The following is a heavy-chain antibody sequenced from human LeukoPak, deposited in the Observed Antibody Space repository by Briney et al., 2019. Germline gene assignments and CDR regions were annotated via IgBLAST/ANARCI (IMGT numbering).Heavy chain of an antibody. CDR1: GFTFSSYE. J-gene: IGHJ5*02. V-gene: IGHV3-48*03. CDR3: ARAGRVGYYYGSGTFNWFDP. Sequence: GGSLRLSCAASGFTFSSYEMNWVRQAPGKGLEWVSYISSSGSTIYYADSVKGRFTISRDNAKNSLYLQMNSLRAEDTADYYCARAGRVGYYYGSGTFNWFDPWGQGTLVTVSS. D-gene: IGHD3-10*01. CDR2: ISSSGSTI.